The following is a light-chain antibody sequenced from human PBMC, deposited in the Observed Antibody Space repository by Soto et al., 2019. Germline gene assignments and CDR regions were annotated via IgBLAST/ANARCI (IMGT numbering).Light chain of an antibody. V-gene: IGLV3-21*02. J-gene: IGLJ3*02. CDR1: DIRSKS. CDR2: DDR. CDR3: EVWDGDGKLV. Sequence: SYVLTQAPSVSVAPGQTATITCGGNDIRSKSVHWYHQRPGQPPVLVVYDDRKRPSGIPDRFSASNSGPTATLTISRVEAGDEGDYYCEVWDGDGKLVFGGGTKLTVL.